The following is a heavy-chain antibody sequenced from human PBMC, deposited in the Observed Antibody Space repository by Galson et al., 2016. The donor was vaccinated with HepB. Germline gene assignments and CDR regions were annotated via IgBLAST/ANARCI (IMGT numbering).Heavy chain of an antibody. Sequence: SLRLSCAASGFTFSNFPMHWVRQAPGRGLEWVAVVSSDGSSTYYADSVRGRFTISRDNSKHTLFLQMSSLRTDDTAVNYCARGPGYSYVDYWGKGTLVTVSS. CDR3: ARGPGYSYVDY. V-gene: IGHV3-30-3*01. J-gene: IGHJ4*02. CDR1: GFTFSNFP. CDR2: VSSDGSST. D-gene: IGHD5-18*01.